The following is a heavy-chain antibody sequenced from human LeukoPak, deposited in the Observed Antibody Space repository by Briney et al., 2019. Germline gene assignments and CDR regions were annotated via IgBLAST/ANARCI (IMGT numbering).Heavy chain of an antibody. CDR2: INGDGSST. CDR1: GFSIKNYW. J-gene: IGHJ4*02. Sequence: GGSLRLSCVASGFSIKNYWMHWVRQAPGKGLVWVSHINGDGSSTTYVDSVKGRFTISRDDAKNTVYLQMNSLRVEDTAVYYCGRDSRYTIDSWGQGILVTVSS. D-gene: IGHD1-14*01. V-gene: IGHV3-74*01. CDR3: GRDSRYTIDS.